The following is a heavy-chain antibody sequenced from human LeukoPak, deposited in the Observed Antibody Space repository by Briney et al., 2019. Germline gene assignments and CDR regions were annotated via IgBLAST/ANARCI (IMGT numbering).Heavy chain of an antibody. D-gene: IGHD3-3*01. CDR3: ARSATGAYDFWSGYYDFDY. J-gene: IGHJ4*02. Sequence: EASVKVSCKASGYTFTSYGISWARQAPGQGLEWMGWISAYNGNTNYAQKLQGRVTMTTDTSTSTAYMELRSLRSDDTAVYYCARSATGAYDFWSGYYDFDYWGQGTLVTVSS. V-gene: IGHV1-18*01. CDR1: GYTFTSYG. CDR2: ISAYNGNT.